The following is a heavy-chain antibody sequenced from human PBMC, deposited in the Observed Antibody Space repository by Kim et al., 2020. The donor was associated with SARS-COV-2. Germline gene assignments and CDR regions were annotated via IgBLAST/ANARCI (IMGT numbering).Heavy chain of an antibody. Sequence: GGSLRLSCEASGFTRTNYWMNWVRQGPEKGLVWVSRSNSDGSVTHYAESVKGRFTISRDNAKNTLFLQLNSLGVEDTAIYYCARGSFQQGFDPWGQGTLSPSPQ. CDR1: GFTRTNYW. J-gene: IGHJ5*02. CDR2: SNSDGSVT. V-gene: IGHV3-74*01. D-gene: IGHD6-13*01. CDR3: ARGSFQQGFDP.